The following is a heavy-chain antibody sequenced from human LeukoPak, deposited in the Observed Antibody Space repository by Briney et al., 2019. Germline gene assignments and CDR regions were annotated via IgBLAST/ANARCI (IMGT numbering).Heavy chain of an antibody. Sequence: GGSLRLSCAASGFTFSSYWMSWVRQAPGKGLEWVANIKQDGSEKYYVDSVKGRFTISRDNAKNSLYLQMNSLRAEDTAVYYCARDRGSGWVYYYYGMDVWGQGTTVTVSS. CDR1: GFTFSSYW. CDR3: ARDRGSGWVYYYYGMDV. V-gene: IGHV3-7*01. CDR2: IKQDGSEK. D-gene: IGHD6-19*01. J-gene: IGHJ6*02.